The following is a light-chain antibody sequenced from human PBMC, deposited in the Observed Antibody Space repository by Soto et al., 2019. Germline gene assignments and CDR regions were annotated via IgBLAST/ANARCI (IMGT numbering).Light chain of an antibody. CDR1: QSISSW. Sequence: DIQMTQSPSTLTASVGDRVTITCRASQSISSWLAWYQQKPGKAPKLLIYQASSLESGVPLRFSGSGSGTEFTLTISSLQPDDFATYYCQQYYSFPWTFGQGTKVDIK. CDR3: QQYYSFPWT. J-gene: IGKJ1*01. V-gene: IGKV1-5*03. CDR2: QAS.